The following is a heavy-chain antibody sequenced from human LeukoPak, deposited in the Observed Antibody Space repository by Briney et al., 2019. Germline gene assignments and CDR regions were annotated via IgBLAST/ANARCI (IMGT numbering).Heavy chain of an antibody. CDR3: ARHKRRNYFDY. Sequence: SETLSLTCAVYGGSFSGYYWNWIRQPPGKGLEWIGEINHSGSTNYNPSLKSRVTISVDTSKNQFSLKLSSVTAADTAVYYCARHKRRNYFDYWGQGTLVTVSS. CDR2: INHSGST. J-gene: IGHJ4*02. CDR1: GGSFSGYY. V-gene: IGHV4-34*01.